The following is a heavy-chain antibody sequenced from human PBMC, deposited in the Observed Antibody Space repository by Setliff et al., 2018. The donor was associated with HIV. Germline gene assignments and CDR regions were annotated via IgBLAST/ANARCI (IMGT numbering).Heavy chain of an antibody. J-gene: IGHJ3*02. CDR2: IYDSGDRT. V-gene: IGHV3-23*01. D-gene: IGHD1-20*01. CDR1: GFTFSDYY. Sequence: GGSLRLSCAASGFTFSDYYMSWIRQAPGKGLEWVSGIYDSGDRTYYADSVKGRFTISRDNSKNTLYLQMNSLRAADTAVYYCVKDRTYMAFDIWGQGTMVTVSS. CDR3: VKDRTYMAFDI.